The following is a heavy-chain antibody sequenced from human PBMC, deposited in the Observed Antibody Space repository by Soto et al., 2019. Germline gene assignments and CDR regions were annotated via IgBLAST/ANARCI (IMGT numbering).Heavy chain of an antibody. Sequence: GASVKVSCKASGYTFTSYDIHWVRQATGQGLEWMGWMNPSSGNTGYAQKFQGRVTMTRNTSISTAYMELSSLRSEDTAVYYCARGLPNITMVRGPYHDSCGQGPLVTLAS. CDR1: GYTFTSYD. CDR3: ARGLPNITMVRGPYHDS. V-gene: IGHV1-8*02. D-gene: IGHD3-10*01. J-gene: IGHJ5*01. CDR2: MNPSSGNT.